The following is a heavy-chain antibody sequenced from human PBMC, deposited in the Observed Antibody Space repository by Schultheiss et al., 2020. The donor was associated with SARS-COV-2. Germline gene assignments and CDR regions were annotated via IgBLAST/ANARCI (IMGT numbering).Heavy chain of an antibody. Sequence: GGSLRLSCAASGFTFSSYAMHWVRQAPGKGLEWVAVISYDGSNKFYADSVKGRFTVSRDNSKNTLYLQMDSLRVEDTAVYYCARDYGDYVFWFDPWGQGTLVTVS. CDR1: GFTFSSYA. CDR3: ARDYGDYVFWFDP. D-gene: IGHD4-17*01. V-gene: IGHV3-30-3*01. CDR2: ISYDGSNK. J-gene: IGHJ5*02.